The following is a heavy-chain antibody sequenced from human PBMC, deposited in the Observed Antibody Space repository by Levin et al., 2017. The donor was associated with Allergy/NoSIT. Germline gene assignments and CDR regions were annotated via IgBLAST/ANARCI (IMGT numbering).Heavy chain of an antibody. J-gene: IGHJ3*02. V-gene: IGHV3-30*03. CDR1: GFTFSDYG. Sequence: GGSLRLSCVASGFTFSDYGIHWVRQAPGKGLEWVAVVSFDGNNRYFGDSVKGRFSISRDNSKNTVYLQLSSLRAEDTAVYYCARDRVEVAGDDVFDIWGQGTTVTVSS. D-gene: IGHD5-24*01. CDR2: VSFDGNNR. CDR3: ARDRVEVAGDDVFDI.